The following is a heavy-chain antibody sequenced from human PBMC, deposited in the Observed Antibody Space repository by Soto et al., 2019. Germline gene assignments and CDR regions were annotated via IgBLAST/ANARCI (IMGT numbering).Heavy chain of an antibody. CDR2: INTKTGGT. CDR3: ARVGPTGWFDP. V-gene: IGHV1-2*02. CDR1: GYSFTDYY. Sequence: QVHLVQSGAEVKKPGASVKVSCKASGYSFTDYYMHWVRQAPGQGLEWMGWINTKTGGTNYAQRVQGRVTRTGDPSINTAYMELSRLRSDDTAVYYCARVGPTGWFDPWAREPWSPSPQ. J-gene: IGHJ5*02.